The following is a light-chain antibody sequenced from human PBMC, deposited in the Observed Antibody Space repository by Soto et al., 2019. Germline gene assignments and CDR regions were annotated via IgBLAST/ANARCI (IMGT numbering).Light chain of an antibody. V-gene: IGKV3-15*01. J-gene: IGKJ2*01. CDR3: QQFNNWPQT. CDR1: QSVSTN. CDR2: GAS. Sequence: EIVMTQSPATLSVSPGERATLSCRASQSVSTNLAWYHQKPGQAPRLLIYGASTRATGIPARFSGSGSGTNFTLTISSLQSEDFAVYYCQQFNNWPQTFGQGTNLEIK.